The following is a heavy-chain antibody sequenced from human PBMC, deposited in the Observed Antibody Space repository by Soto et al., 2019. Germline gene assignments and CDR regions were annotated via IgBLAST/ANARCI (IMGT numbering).Heavy chain of an antibody. CDR1: GFTFSSYS. V-gene: IGHV3-21*01. Sequence: GGSLRLSCAASGFTFSSYSMNWVRQAPGKGLEWVSSISSSSYIYYADSVKGRFTISRDNAKNSLYLQMNSLRAEDTAVYYCASLYKQDGGMDVWGQGTTVTVSS. CDR3: ASLYKQDGGMDV. J-gene: IGHJ6*02. D-gene: IGHD3-16*01. CDR2: ISSSSYI.